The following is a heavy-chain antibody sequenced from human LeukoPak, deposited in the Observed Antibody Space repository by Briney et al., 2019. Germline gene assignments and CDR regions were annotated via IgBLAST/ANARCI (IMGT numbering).Heavy chain of an antibody. CDR2: IRSKAYGGTT. J-gene: IGHJ4*02. CDR3: TRDLGSSSSSGPDY. V-gene: IGHV3-49*04. D-gene: IGHD6-6*01. CDR1: GFTFGDYA. Sequence: GGSLRLSCTASGFTFGDYAMSWVRQAPGKGLEWVGFIRSKAYGGTTEYAASVKGRFTISRDDSKSIAYLQMNSLKTEDTAVYYCTRDLGSSSSSGPDYWGQGTLVTVSS.